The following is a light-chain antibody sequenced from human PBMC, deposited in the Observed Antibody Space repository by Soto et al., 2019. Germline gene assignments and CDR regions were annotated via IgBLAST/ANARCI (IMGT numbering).Light chain of an antibody. CDR3: QQSYSTLYT. Sequence: DIQMPQSPSSLSASVGDRVTITCRASQSISSYLNWYQQKPGKAPKLLIYAASSLQSGVPSRFSGSGSGTDFTLTISSLQPEDFATYSCQQSYSTLYTFGQGTKLEIK. V-gene: IGKV1-39*01. CDR1: QSISSY. J-gene: IGKJ2*01. CDR2: AAS.